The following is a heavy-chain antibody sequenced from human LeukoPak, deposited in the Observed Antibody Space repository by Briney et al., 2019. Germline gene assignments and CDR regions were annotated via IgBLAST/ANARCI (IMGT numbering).Heavy chain of an antibody. J-gene: IGHJ4*02. V-gene: IGHV3-23*01. Sequence: GGSLRLSCTASGFTIINYAMTWVRQTPGRGLQWVSTIGAGGGSTIYADSVKGRFTLSKDNSKNSVFLQLSSLRADDTAVYYCARGRGDTWSKIFFDFWGRGTLVTVSS. CDR3: ARGRGDTWSKIFFDF. CDR2: IGAGGGST. D-gene: IGHD5/OR15-5a*01. CDR1: GFTIINYA.